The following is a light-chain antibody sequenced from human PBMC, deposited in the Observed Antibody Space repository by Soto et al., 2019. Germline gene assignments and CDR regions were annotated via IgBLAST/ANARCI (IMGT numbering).Light chain of an antibody. Sequence: EIVLTQSPGTLSLSPGERATLSCRASQSVSGTYLAWYQQKPGQAPRLLIYAASSRATGIPDRFSGSGSGTDFTLTISRLEPEDFAVYYCHQSGTSPRTFGQGTKVDI. CDR1: QSVSGTY. V-gene: IGKV3-20*01. CDR3: HQSGTSPRT. CDR2: AAS. J-gene: IGKJ1*01.